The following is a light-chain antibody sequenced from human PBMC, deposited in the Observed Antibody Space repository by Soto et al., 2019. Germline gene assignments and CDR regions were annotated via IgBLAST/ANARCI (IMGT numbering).Light chain of an antibody. J-gene: IGLJ3*02. CDR2: DVT. CDR1: SSDVGGYDY. V-gene: IGLV2-11*01. Sequence: QAVVTQPRSVSGSPGQSVTISCTGTSSDVGGYDYVSWFQHHPGKVPKLMIYDVTKRPSGVPDRFSASKSGNTASLTISGLQAEDEADYYCCSYGGYFWVFGGGTKLTVL. CDR3: CSYGGYFWV.